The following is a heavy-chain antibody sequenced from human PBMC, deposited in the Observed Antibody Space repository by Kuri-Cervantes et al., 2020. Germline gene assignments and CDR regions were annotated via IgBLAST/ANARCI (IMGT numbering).Heavy chain of an antibody. CDR1: GGSISSGSYY. CDR2: IYTSGST. D-gene: IGHD6-13*01. CDR3: ARARIAAAGTWDY. Sequence: SETLSLTCTVSGGSISSGSYYWSWIRQPAGKGLEWIGRIYTSGSTNYNPSLKSRVTISVDTSKNQFSLKLSSVTAADAAVYYCARARIAAAGTWDYWGQGTLVTVSS. V-gene: IGHV4-61*02. J-gene: IGHJ4*02.